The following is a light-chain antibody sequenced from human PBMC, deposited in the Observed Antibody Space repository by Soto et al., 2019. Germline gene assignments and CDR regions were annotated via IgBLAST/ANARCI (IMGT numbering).Light chain of an antibody. Sequence: ELVLTQNPGSPSFRPGERATLSCGACQSVSSSYLAWYQQKPGQAPRLLIYGASSRATGIPDRFSGSGAGTDFTLRTGILELEVFPVYDCREYGSSSWACGRGTKVDIK. CDR3: REYGSSSWA. CDR1: QSVSSSY. V-gene: IGKV3-20*01. J-gene: IGKJ1*01. CDR2: GAS.